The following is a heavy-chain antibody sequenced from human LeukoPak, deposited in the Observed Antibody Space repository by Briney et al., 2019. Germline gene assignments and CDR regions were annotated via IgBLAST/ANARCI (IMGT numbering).Heavy chain of an antibody. D-gene: IGHD3-3*01. CDR3: ARLWSGYRPPDY. J-gene: IGHJ4*02. V-gene: IGHV4-39*01. Sequence: PSETLSPTCTVSGGSISSDSYYWGWIRQPPGKGLEWIGSIYYSGNTYYSPSLKSRATMSVDTSKSQLSLKLSSVTAADTAVYYCARLWSGYRPPDYWGQGTLVTVSS. CDR1: GGSISSDSYY. CDR2: IYYSGNT.